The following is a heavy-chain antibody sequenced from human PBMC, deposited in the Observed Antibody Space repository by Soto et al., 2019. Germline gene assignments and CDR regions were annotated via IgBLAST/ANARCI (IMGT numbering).Heavy chain of an antibody. J-gene: IGHJ4*02. V-gene: IGHV3-21*06. D-gene: IGHD6-19*01. CDR3: ARGAALAGRLDL. CDR1: GFTFTSDS. Sequence: GGSLRLSCEASGFTFTSDSMTWVRQAPGKGLEWVSSISSHGRDIFYADSVKGRFTISRDNAKDSLHLQMNSLTGEDSAVYYCARGAALAGRLDLWGQGTLVTVSS. CDR2: ISSHGRDI.